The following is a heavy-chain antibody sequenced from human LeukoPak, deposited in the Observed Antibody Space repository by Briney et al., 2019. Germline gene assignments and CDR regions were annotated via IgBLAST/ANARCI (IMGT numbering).Heavy chain of an antibody. CDR2: ISSSGSTI. CDR1: GFTFSSYE. D-gene: IGHD3-10*01. CDR3: ARAEGVRMVRGDRNYYYYMDV. V-gene: IGHV3-48*03. Sequence: GGSLRLSCAASGFTFSSYEMNWVRQAPGKGLEWVSYISSSGSTIYYADSVKGRFTISRDNAKNSLYLQMNSLRAEDTAVYYCARAEGVRMVRGDRNYYYYMDVWGKGTTVTISS. J-gene: IGHJ6*03.